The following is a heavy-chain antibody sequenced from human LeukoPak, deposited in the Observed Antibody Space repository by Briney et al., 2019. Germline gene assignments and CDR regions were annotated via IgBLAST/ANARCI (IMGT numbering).Heavy chain of an antibody. CDR2: TYYRSKWYN. CDR3: ARSPCDSSGYPFYYFDY. J-gene: IGHJ4*02. Sequence: PSQTLSLTCAISGDSFSSNTAAWNWIRQSPSRGLEWLGRTYYRSKWYNDYALSVKSRIAINPDTSKNQFSLQLNSVTPEDTAVYYCARSPCDSSGYPFYYFDYWGQGTLVTVSS. CDR1: GDSFSSNTAA. D-gene: IGHD3-22*01. V-gene: IGHV6-1*01.